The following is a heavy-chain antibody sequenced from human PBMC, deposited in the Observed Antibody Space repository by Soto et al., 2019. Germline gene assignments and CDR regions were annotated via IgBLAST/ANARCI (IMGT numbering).Heavy chain of an antibody. CDR3: ARELIAVAGSYFDY. CDR2: ISSRAATI. CDR1: GFTFSDYN. D-gene: IGHD6-19*01. V-gene: IGHV3-11*01. J-gene: IGHJ4*02. Sequence: PGGSLRLSCAASGFTFSDYNMRLLRQAPGKGLEWVSYISSRAATIYYADSVKGRFTISRDNAKNSLYLQMNSLRAEDTAVYYCARELIAVAGSYFDYWGQGSLVTVSS.